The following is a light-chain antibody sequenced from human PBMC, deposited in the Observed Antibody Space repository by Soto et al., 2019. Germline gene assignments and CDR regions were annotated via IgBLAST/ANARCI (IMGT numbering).Light chain of an antibody. CDR3: QQYNFWPPLT. Sequence: EIVMTQSPATLSVSPGERATLSCRASQSVNSNLAWYRQKPGQAPRLLLSDASTRATGGPARFSGSGSGTEFTLTISSLRSEDSGIYYCQQYNFWPPLTFGAGTKVEIK. V-gene: IGKV3-15*01. CDR2: DAS. CDR1: QSVNSN. J-gene: IGKJ4*01.